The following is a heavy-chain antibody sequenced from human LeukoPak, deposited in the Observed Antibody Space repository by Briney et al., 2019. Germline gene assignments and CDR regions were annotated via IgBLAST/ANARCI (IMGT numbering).Heavy chain of an antibody. CDR3: ARDREYYGSGSWFDP. Sequence: PSETLSLTCTVSGYSISSGYYWGWIRQPPGKGLEWIGSIYHSGSTYYNPSLKSRVTISVDTSKNQFSLKLSSVTAADTAVYYCARDREYYGSGSWFDPWGQGTLVTVSS. J-gene: IGHJ5*02. V-gene: IGHV4-38-2*02. D-gene: IGHD3-10*01. CDR2: IYHSGST. CDR1: GYSISSGYY.